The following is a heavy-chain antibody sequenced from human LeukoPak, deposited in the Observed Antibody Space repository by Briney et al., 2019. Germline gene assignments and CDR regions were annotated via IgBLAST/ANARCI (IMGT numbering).Heavy chain of an antibody. CDR2: IYTSGST. CDR3: AREHRGYSYGYSRGLFFDY. Sequence: PSETLSLTCTVSGGSISSYYWSWIRQPAGKGLEWIGRIYTSGSTNYNPSLKSRVTMSVDTSKNQFSLKLSSVTAADTAVYYCAREHRGYSYGYSRGLFFDYWGQGTLVTVSS. J-gene: IGHJ4*02. D-gene: IGHD5-18*01. V-gene: IGHV4-4*07. CDR1: GGSISSYY.